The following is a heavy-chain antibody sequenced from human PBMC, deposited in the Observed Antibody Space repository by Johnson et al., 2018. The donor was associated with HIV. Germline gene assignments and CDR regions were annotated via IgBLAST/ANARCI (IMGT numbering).Heavy chain of an antibody. CDR3: ARGIAAAAMTLHAFDI. V-gene: IGHV3-66*01. D-gene: IGHD6-13*01. CDR1: GFTFSANY. Sequence: VQLVESGGGLVQPGGSLRLSCAASGFTFSANYMSWVRQAPGKGLEWVSVLYSGGSTYYADPVKGRFIISRDNSKNTLNLQMNSLRAEDTAVYYCARGIAAAAMTLHAFDIWGQGAVVTVPS. J-gene: IGHJ3*02. CDR2: LYSGGST.